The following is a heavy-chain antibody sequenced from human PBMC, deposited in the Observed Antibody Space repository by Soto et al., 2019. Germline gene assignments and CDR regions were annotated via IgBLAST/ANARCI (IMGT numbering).Heavy chain of an antibody. CDR2: IYYSGST. V-gene: IGHV4-59*01. CDR3: ARLMIGPHYFDY. D-gene: IGHD3-22*01. Sequence: QVQLQESGPGLVKPSETLSLTCTVSGGSISSYYWSWIRQPPGKGLEWIGYIYYSGSTNYNPSLKSRVTISVDTSKNQFSLKLSSVTAADTAVYYCARLMIGPHYFDYWGQGTLVTVSS. CDR1: GGSISSYY. J-gene: IGHJ4*02.